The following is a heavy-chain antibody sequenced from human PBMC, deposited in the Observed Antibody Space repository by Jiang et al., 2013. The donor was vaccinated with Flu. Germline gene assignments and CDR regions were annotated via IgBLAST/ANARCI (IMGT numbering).Heavy chain of an antibody. V-gene: IGHV7-4-1*02. J-gene: IGHJ3*02. CDR1: GYTFTSYA. CDR2: INTNTGNP. CDR3: ARDGYYYDSSGYYYGSRAFDI. D-gene: IGHD3-22*01. Sequence: QSGSELKKPGASVKVSCKASGYTFTSYAMNWVRLAPGQGLEWMGWINTNTGNPTYAQGFTGRFVFSLDTSVSTAYLQISSLKAEDTAVYYCARDGYYYDSSGYYYGSRAFDIWGQGTMVTVSS.